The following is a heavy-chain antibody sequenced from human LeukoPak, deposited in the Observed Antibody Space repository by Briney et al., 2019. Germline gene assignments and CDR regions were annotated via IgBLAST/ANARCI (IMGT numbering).Heavy chain of an antibody. Sequence: ASVEVSCKASGGTFSSYAISWVRQAPGQGLEWMGRIIPIFGTANYAQKFQGRVTITTDESTSTAYMELSSLRSEDTAVYYCAREDYDILTGYYKGFDYWGQGTLVTVSS. D-gene: IGHD3-9*01. CDR3: AREDYDILTGYYKGFDY. CDR2: IIPIFGTA. V-gene: IGHV1-69*05. J-gene: IGHJ4*02. CDR1: GGTFSSYA.